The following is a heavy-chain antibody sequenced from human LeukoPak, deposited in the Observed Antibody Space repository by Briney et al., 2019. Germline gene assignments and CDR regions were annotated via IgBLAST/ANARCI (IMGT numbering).Heavy chain of an antibody. J-gene: IGHJ6*03. CDR1: GFTFSGSA. D-gene: IGHD3-10*01. Sequence: GGSLRLSCAASGFTFSGSAMHWVRQASGKGLEWVSVTYSGGRTYYADSVKGRFTISRDNSKNALNLQMHNLRAEDTAVYYCARVYYGSGSLHYYYYYMDVWGKGTTVTISS. V-gene: IGHV3-53*01. CDR2: TYSGGRT. CDR3: ARVYYGSGSLHYYYYYMDV.